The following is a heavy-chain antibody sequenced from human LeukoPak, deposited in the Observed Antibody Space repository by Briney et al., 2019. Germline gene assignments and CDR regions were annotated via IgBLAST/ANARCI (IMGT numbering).Heavy chain of an antibody. J-gene: IGHJ6*03. CDR3: ARGMATIDGYYYYMDV. CDR1: GFTSSSYS. Sequence: GGTLRLSCAASGFTSSSYSMNCVRQAPGKGLEWFSSISSSSSYISYADSVKGRFTISRDNAKNSLYLQMSSLRAEDTAVYYCARGMATIDGYYYYMDVWGKGTTVTVSS. D-gene: IGHD5-24*01. CDR2: ISSSSSYI. V-gene: IGHV3-21*01.